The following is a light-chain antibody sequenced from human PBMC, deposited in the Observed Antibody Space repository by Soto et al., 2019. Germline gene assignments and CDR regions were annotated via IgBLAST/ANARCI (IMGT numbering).Light chain of an antibody. CDR1: ESIRTW. J-gene: IGKJ5*01. CDR3: QQSYRTPHT. Sequence: DIQMTQSPTTLSASIGDRVTITCRASESIRTWLAWYQHKPGKAPKFLIYDASTLESGVPSRFSGSGSGTNFTLTISSLQPEDFATYYCQQSYRTPHTFGQGTRLEIK. CDR2: DAS. V-gene: IGKV1-5*01.